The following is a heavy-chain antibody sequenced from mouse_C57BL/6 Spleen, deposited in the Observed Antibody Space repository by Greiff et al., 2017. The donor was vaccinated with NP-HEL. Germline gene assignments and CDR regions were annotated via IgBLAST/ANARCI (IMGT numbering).Heavy chain of an antibody. J-gene: IGHJ2*01. Sequence: VKLMESDAELVKPGASVKISCKVSGYTFTDHTIHWMKQRPEQGLEWIGYIYPRDGSTKYNEKFKGKATLTADKSSSTAYMQLNSLTSEDSAVYCCARREVYYSNLDYWGQGTTLTVSS. V-gene: IGHV1-78*01. CDR2: IYPRDGST. CDR1: GYTFTDHT. CDR3: ARREVYYSNLDY. D-gene: IGHD2-5*01.